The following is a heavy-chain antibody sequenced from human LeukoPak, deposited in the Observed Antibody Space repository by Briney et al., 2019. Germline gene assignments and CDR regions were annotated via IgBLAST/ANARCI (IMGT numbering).Heavy chain of an antibody. J-gene: IGHJ4*02. Sequence: GGSLRLSCAASGFTFDDYAMHWVRQAPGKGLEWVSGISWNSGSIGYADSVKGRFTISRDNAKNSLYLQMNSLRAEDTALYYCAKESSRVMITFGGDPFDYWGQGTLVTVSS. V-gene: IGHV3-9*01. CDR1: GFTFDDYA. CDR2: ISWNSGSI. CDR3: AKESSRVMITFGGDPFDY. D-gene: IGHD3-16*01.